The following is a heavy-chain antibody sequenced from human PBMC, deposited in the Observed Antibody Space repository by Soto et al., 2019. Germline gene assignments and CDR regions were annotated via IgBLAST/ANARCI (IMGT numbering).Heavy chain of an antibody. J-gene: IGHJ4*02. CDR3: GKGRSGDVGVFY. V-gene: IGHV1-2*02. Sequence: QVQLVQSGAEVKKSGASVKISCKASGYSFTGYYIHWVRQAPGQGFEWMGEISPNSGGTKYAQKFQGRVTMTRDTSITTVYMDLSNLSPDDTAVYYCGKGRSGDVGVFYWGQGTLVIVYS. D-gene: IGHD1-26*01. CDR1: GYSFTGYY. CDR2: ISPNSGGT.